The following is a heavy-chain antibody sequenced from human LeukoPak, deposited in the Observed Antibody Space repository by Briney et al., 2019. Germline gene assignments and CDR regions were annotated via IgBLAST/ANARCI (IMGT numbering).Heavy chain of an antibody. Sequence: GGSLRLSCAASGFTFSSYDMRWVRQAPGKGLEWVAFIRYDGSNKYYADSVKGRFTMSRDNSKNTLYLQMNSLRAEDTAVHYCAKSGSWGDYVEYWGQGTLVSVSS. V-gene: IGHV3-30*02. D-gene: IGHD3-10*01. CDR1: GFTFSSYD. CDR2: IRYDGSNK. J-gene: IGHJ4*02. CDR3: AKSGSWGDYVEY.